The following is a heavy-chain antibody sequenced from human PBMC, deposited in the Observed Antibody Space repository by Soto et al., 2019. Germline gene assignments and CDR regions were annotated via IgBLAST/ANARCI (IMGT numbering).Heavy chain of an antibody. J-gene: IGHJ4*02. CDR1: GGSVSSSSCY. CDR2: IYYSGST. V-gene: IGHV4-61*01. D-gene: IGHD3-22*01. Sequence: LETLSLTCTVSGGSVSSSSCYWGWIRQPPGKGLEWIGYIYYSGSTNYNPSLKSRVTISVDTSKNQFSLKLSSVTAADTAVYYCARGLIYDSSGYYFDYWGQGTLVTVSS. CDR3: ARGLIYDSSGYYFDY.